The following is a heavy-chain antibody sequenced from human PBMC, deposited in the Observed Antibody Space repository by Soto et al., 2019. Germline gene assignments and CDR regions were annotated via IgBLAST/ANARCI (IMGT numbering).Heavy chain of an antibody. CDR2: FYYSGST. CDR1: GASITSTSYH. V-gene: IGHV4-39*01. Sequence: PSETLSLTCTVSGASITSTSYHWGWIRQPPGKGLEWIGNFYYSGSTYYNPSLRSRVTISVDASKNQFSVKVSSVTATDTAVNYCARSVGDYYYGMDVWGQGTTVTVS. J-gene: IGHJ6*02. D-gene: IGHD1-26*01. CDR3: ARSVGDYYYGMDV.